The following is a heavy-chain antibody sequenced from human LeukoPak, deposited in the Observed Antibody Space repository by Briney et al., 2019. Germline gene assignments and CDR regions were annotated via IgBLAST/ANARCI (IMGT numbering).Heavy chain of an antibody. CDR2: INHSGSS. Sequence: SETLSLTCAVYGGSFSGYYWSWVRQPPGKGLEWIGEINHSGSSNYNPSVMSRGNISVAASTTQFSLKLSSVTAAYTAVYYCARSGSSVWGYFDYWGQGTLVTVSS. CDR1: GGSFSGYY. V-gene: IGHV4-34*01. J-gene: IGHJ4*02. CDR3: ARSGSSVWGYFDY. D-gene: IGHD6-19*01.